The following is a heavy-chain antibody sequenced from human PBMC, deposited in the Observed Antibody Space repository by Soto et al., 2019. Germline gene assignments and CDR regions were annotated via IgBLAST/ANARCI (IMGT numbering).Heavy chain of an antibody. CDR2: INPNSGGT. CDR1: GYTFTGCY. D-gene: IGHD6-6*01. Sequence: ASVKVSCKASGYTFTGCYMHWVRQAPGQGLEWMGWINPNSGGTNYAQKFQGRVTMTRDTSISTAYMELSRLRSDDTAVYYCARDANIIAARPSWPDYWGQGTLVTVSS. V-gene: IGHV1-2*02. J-gene: IGHJ4*02. CDR3: ARDANIIAARPSWPDY.